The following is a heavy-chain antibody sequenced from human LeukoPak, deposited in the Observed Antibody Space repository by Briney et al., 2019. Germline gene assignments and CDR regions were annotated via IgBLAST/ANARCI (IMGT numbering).Heavy chain of an antibody. Sequence: SETLSLTCSVSGGSVDSHYWSWIRQPAGKGLEWIGRIYSSGTTNYNPSLTSRVTMSVDTTKNQFSLRLSSVTAADTAVYYCAGDGLRLGYYGMDVWGQGTTVTVSS. D-gene: IGHD5-12*01. CDR1: GGSVDSHY. CDR2: IYSSGTT. V-gene: IGHV4-4*07. CDR3: AGDGLRLGYYGMDV. J-gene: IGHJ6*02.